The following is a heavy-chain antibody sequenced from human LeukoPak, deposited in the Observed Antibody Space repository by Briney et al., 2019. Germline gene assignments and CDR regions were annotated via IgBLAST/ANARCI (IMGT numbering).Heavy chain of an antibody. CDR1: GGSISSSSYY. D-gene: IGHD2-2*02. CDR3: ARGIVVVPAAIPRGDQFDY. V-gene: IGHV4-39*01. CDR2: IYYSGST. Sequence: PSETLSLTCTVSGGSISSSSYYWGWIRQPPGKGLEWIGSIYYSGSTYYNPSLKSRVTISVDTSKNQFSLKLSSVTAADTAVYYCARGIVVVPAAIPRGDQFDYWGQGTLVTVSS. J-gene: IGHJ4*02.